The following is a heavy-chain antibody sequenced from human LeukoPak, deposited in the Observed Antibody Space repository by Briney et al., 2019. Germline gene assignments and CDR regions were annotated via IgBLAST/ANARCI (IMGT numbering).Heavy chain of an antibody. V-gene: IGHV4-34*01. J-gene: IGHJ4*02. Sequence: SETLSLTCAVYGGSFSGYYWSWIRQPPGKGLEWIGEINHSGSTNYNPSLKSRVAISVDTSKNQFSLKLSSVTAADTAVYYCARARDDYGVPDYWGQGTLVTVSS. CDR3: ARARDDYGVPDY. CDR2: INHSGST. D-gene: IGHD4-17*01. CDR1: GGSFSGYY.